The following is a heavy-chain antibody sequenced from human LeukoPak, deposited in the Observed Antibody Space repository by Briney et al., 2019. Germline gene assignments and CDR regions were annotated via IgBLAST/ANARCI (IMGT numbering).Heavy chain of an antibody. CDR1: GYSFTNYG. CDR3: ARVRVETAALRMDC. CDR2: IGTYNGNT. V-gene: IGHV1-18*01. J-gene: IGHJ4*02. Sequence: ASVKVSFKSSGYSFTNYGISGVRQAPGQGLEWMGWIGTYNGNTNYARKVQGRVTMTTDTSTTTAYMELRSLGSDDTAVYYCARVRVETAALRMDCWGQGTLVTVSS. D-gene: IGHD5-24*01.